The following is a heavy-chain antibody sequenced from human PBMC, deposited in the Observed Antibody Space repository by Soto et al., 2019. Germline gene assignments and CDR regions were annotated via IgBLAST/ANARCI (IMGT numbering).Heavy chain of an antibody. Sequence: QVQLVQSGAEVKKPGASVKVSCKASGYTFTGYYMHWVRQAPGQGREWMGWINPNSGGTNYAQKSPGRVTMTRDTCTSTAYMGLSRLRSDDTAVYYCARDKLGYCSGCSCYSGGMWCAYWCQGTLVTVS. CDR3: ARDKLGYCSGCSCYSGGMWCAY. D-gene: IGHD2-15*01. J-gene: IGHJ4*02. CDR2: INPNSGGT. CDR1: GYTFTGYY. V-gene: IGHV1-2*02.